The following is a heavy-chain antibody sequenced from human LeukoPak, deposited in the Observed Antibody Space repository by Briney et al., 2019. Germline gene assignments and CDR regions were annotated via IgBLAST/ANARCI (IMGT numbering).Heavy chain of an antibody. Sequence: ASVKVSCKASGYTFTGYYMHWVRQAPGHGLEWMGWINPKTLGTNYAQKFRGRVTMTRDTSITTVYMELSSLRSDDTAVYYCARDSLSDDSSGYYDCWGQGTLVAVST. CDR3: ARDSLSDDSSGYYDC. D-gene: IGHD3-22*01. V-gene: IGHV1-2*02. J-gene: IGHJ4*02. CDR1: GYTFTGYY. CDR2: INPKTLGT.